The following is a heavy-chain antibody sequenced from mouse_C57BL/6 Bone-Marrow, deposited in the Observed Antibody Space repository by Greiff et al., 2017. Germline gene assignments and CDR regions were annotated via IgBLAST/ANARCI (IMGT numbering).Heavy chain of an antibody. V-gene: IGHV1-82*01. CDR2: IYPGDGDT. Sequence: QVQLQQSGPELVKPGASVKISCKASGYAFSSSWMNWVKQRPGKGLEWIGRIYPGDGDTNYNGKFKGKATLTADKSSSTAYMQLSSLTSEDSAVYFCARERDFDYWGQGTTLTVSS. CDR1: GYAFSSSW. CDR3: ARERDFDY. J-gene: IGHJ2*01.